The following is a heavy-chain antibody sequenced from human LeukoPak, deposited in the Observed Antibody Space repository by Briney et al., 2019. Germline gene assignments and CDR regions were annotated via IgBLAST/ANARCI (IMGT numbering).Heavy chain of an antibody. CDR2: IYYSGST. J-gene: IGHJ2*01. D-gene: IGHD3-22*01. CDR3: ARRRTHLATMIVVVGGYFDL. V-gene: IGHV4-30-4*01. Sequence: SETLSLTCTVSGGSISSGDYYWSWIRQPPGKGREWIGYIYYSGSTYYNPSLKSRVTISVDTSKNQFSLKLSSVTAADTAVYYCARRRTHLATMIVVVGGYFDLWGRGTLVTVSS. CDR1: GGSISSGDYY.